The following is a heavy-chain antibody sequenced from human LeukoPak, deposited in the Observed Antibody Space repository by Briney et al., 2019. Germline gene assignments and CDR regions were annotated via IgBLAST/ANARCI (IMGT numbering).Heavy chain of an antibody. V-gene: IGHV4-39*01. CDR3: ARHVKSRMPMVRGVFGSGPVDY. D-gene: IGHD3-10*01. CDR2: IYYSGST. Sequence: SETLSLTCTVSGGSISNSSYYWKWIRQPPGKGLEWIGTIYYSGSTYYNPSLKSRVTISVDTSKNQFSLKLSYVTAADTAVYYCARHVKSRMPMVRGVFGSGPVDYWGQGTLVTVPS. J-gene: IGHJ4*02. CDR1: GGSISNSSYY.